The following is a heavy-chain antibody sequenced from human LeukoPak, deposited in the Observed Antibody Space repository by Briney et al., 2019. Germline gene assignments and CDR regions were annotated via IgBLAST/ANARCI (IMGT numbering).Heavy chain of an antibody. CDR2: IKQDGSEK. CDR3: ATSPGLGYSTSLTGVDY. Sequence: GGSLRLSCAASVFTFSSYWMTWVRQAPGKGLEWVANIKQDGSEKYYVDSVKGRFTISRDNAKNSLYLQMNSLRAEDTAVYYCATSPGLGYSTSLTGVDYWGQGTLVTVSS. V-gene: IGHV3-7*01. D-gene: IGHD6-6*01. J-gene: IGHJ4*02. CDR1: VFTFSSYW.